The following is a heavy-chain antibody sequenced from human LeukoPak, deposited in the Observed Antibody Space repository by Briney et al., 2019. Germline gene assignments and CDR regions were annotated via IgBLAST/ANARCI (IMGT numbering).Heavy chain of an antibody. D-gene: IGHD3-22*01. CDR3: ARARYYDSSGYYYYFDY. Sequence: GGSLRLSCAASGLTFSSYAMSWVRQAPGKGLEWVSAISGSGGSTYYADSVKGRFTISRDNAKNSLYLQMNSLRAEDTAVYYCARARYYDSSGYYYYFDYWGQGTLVTVSS. CDR1: GLTFSSYA. V-gene: IGHV3-23*01. J-gene: IGHJ4*02. CDR2: ISGSGGST.